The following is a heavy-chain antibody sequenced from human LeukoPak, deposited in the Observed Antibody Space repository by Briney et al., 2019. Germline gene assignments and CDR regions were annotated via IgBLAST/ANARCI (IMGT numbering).Heavy chain of an antibody. D-gene: IGHD2-15*01. CDR3: ARLGYCSGGACNKPFDY. CDR2: IDYSGST. CDR1: GASISSYY. J-gene: IGHJ4*02. Sequence: SETLSLTRTVSGASISSYYWSWIRQPPGKGLEWIGYIDYSGSTNYNPSLKSRVTISVDTSKNQFSLKLSSVTAADTAVYYCARLGYCSGGACNKPFDYWGQGTLVTVSS. V-gene: IGHV4-59*01.